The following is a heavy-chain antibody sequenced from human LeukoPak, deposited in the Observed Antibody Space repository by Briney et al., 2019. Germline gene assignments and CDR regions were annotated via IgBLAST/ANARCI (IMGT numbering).Heavy chain of an antibody. V-gene: IGHV1-2*02. D-gene: IGHD6-19*01. CDR2: INPNSGGT. J-gene: IGHJ4*02. Sequence: ASVKVSCKASGYTFTGYYMHWVRQAPGQGLEWMGWINPNSGGTNYAQKFQGRVTMTRDTPISTAYMELSRLRSDDTAVYYCARDLQQWLVRGSGDYWGQGTLVTVSS. CDR3: ARDLQQWLVRGSGDY. CDR1: GYTFTGYY.